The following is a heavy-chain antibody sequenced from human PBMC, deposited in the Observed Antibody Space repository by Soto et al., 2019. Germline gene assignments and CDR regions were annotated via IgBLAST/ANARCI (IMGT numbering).Heavy chain of an antibody. J-gene: IGHJ6*02. CDR1: GYTFSSYA. CDR2: ISYDGSNK. CDR3: ARAGRPYSSPFYGMDV. D-gene: IGHD6-13*01. V-gene: IGHV3-30-3*01. Sequence: PGGSLRLSCEASGYTFSSYAMHRVSQAPGKGLEWVAVISYDGSNKYYADSVKGRFTISRDNSKNTLYLQMNSLRAEDTAVYYCARAGRPYSSPFYGMDVWGQGTTGTVSS.